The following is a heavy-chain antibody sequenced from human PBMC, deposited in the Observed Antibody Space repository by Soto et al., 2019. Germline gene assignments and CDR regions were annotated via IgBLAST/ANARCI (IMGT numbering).Heavy chain of an antibody. CDR2: TYYRSKWYN. V-gene: IGHV6-1*01. D-gene: IGHD3-16*02. J-gene: IGHJ2*01. CDR1: GDSVSSNSAA. Sequence: TGASSGDSVSSNSAAWNWIRQSPSRGLEWLGRTYYRSKWYNDYAVSVKSRITINPDTSKNQFSLQLNSVTPEDTAVYYCARERGLFLLYHYHRDLHSFPAQRSSDL. CDR3: ARERGLFLLYHYHRDLHSFPAQRSSDL.